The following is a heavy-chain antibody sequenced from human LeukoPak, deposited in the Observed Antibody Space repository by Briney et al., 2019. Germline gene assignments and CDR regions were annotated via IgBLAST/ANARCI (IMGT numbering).Heavy chain of an antibody. CDR1: AFTFSSYA. J-gene: IGHJ4*02. CDR2: ISSSSSYI. D-gene: IGHD3-10*01. V-gene: IGHV3-21*01. Sequence: GGSLRLSCAASAFTFSSYAMTWVRQAPGKGLEWVSSISSSSSYIYYADSVKGRFTISRDNAKNSLYLQMNSLRAEDTAVYYCARGSYGSGSSQLDYWGQGTLVTVSS. CDR3: ARGSYGSGSSQLDY.